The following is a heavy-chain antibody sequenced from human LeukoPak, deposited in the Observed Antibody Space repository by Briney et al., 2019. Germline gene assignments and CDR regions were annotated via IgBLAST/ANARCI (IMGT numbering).Heavy chain of an antibody. Sequence: AASVKVSCKASGGTFSSYAISWVRQAPGQGLEWMGGIIPILGTANYAQKFQGRVTITTDESTSTAYMELSSQRSEDTAVYYCARDWGHCSSTSCYLHYMDVWGKGTTVTVSS. CDR3: ARDWGHCSSTSCYLHYMDV. V-gene: IGHV1-69*05. CDR2: IIPILGTA. CDR1: GGTFSSYA. D-gene: IGHD2-2*01. J-gene: IGHJ6*03.